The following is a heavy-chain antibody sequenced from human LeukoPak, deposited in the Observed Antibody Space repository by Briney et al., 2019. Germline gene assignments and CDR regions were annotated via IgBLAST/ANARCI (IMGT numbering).Heavy chain of an antibody. CDR3: AREALDLLTGYSLYYFDY. D-gene: IGHD3-9*01. Sequence: GGSLTLSCAASGFTVSSNYMSWVRQAPGKGLEWVSVIYSGGSTYYADSVKGRFTISRDNSKNTLYLQMNSLRAEDTAVYYCAREALDLLTGYSLYYFDYWGQGPLVTVSS. V-gene: IGHV3-53*01. J-gene: IGHJ4*02. CDR1: GFTVSSNY. CDR2: IYSGGST.